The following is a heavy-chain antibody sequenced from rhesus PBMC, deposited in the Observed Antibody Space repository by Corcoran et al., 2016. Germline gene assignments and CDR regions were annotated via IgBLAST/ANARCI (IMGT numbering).Heavy chain of an antibody. Sequence: EVQLVQSGAEVKRPGESLKISCKTSGYSFTSYWISWVRHLPGKGLEWMGAINPIDSETRYSPSFQGQVTSSADKSISTAYLQWSSLKASDSATYYCAKDRYSGYTDFDYWGQGVLVTVSS. CDR1: GYSFTSYW. D-gene: IGHD5-24*01. CDR3: AKDRYSGYTDFDY. J-gene: IGHJ4*01. CDR2: INPIDSET. V-gene: IGHV5-2*01.